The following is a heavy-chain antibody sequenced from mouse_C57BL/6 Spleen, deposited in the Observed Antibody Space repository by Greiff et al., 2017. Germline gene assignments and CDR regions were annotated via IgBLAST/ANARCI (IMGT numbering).Heavy chain of an antibody. Sequence: EVQLQESGGGLVQPKGSLKLSCAASGFTFNTYAMHWVRQAPGKGLEWVARIRSKSSNYATYYADSVKDRFTISRDDSQSMLYLQMNNLKTEDTAMYYCVRDPYGNYPYWYFDVWGTGTTVTVSS. CDR3: VRDPYGNYPYWYFDV. J-gene: IGHJ1*03. CDR2: IRSKSSNYAT. CDR1: GFTFNTYA. V-gene: IGHV10-3*01. D-gene: IGHD2-1*01.